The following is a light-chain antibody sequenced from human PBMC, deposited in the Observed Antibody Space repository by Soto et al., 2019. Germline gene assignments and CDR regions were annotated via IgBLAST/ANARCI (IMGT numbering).Light chain of an antibody. Sequence: DIQMTQSPSTLSASVGDRVTITCRASQSISSWLAWYQPKPGKAPKLLIYDASSLESGVPSRFSGSGSGTEFTLTIRSLKPDDFATYYCQQYNSYWTFGQGTKLDIK. V-gene: IGKV1-5*01. J-gene: IGKJ1*01. CDR1: QSISSW. CDR2: DAS. CDR3: QQYNSYWT.